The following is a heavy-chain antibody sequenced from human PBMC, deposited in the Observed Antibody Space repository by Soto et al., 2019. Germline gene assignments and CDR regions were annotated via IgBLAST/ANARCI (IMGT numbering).Heavy chain of an antibody. CDR1: GGSISSGDYY. D-gene: IGHD6-13*01. CDR2: IYYSGST. J-gene: IGHJ5*02. CDR3: ARRLIAAAVTAWFDP. V-gene: IGHV4-30-4*01. Sequence: PLETLSLTCTVSGGSISSGDYYWSWVRQPPGKGLEWIGYIYYSGSTYYNPSLKSRVTISVDTSKNRFSLKLSSVTAADTAVYYCARRLIAAAVTAWFDPWGQGTLVTVSS.